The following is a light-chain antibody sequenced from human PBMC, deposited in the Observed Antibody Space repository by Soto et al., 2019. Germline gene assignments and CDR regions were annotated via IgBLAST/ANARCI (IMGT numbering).Light chain of an antibody. CDR3: ASRDDSLNDVV. V-gene: IGLV1-47*01. CDR1: YSNIGYNT. J-gene: IGLJ2*01. CDR2: RDY. Sequence: QSVLTQPPSASGTPGQRVTISCSGSYSNIGYNTVYWYQQLPGTAPKLLIYRDYQRPSGVPDRFSGSKSGTSASLAISGLRSEDEADYFCASRDDSLNDVVFGGGTKLTVL.